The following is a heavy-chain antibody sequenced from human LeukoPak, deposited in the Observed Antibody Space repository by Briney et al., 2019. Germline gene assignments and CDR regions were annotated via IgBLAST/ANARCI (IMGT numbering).Heavy chain of an antibody. J-gene: IGHJ4*02. CDR1: GYTFTGYY. V-gene: IGHV1-2*02. Sequence: ASVKVSCKASGYTFTGYYMHWVRQAPGQGLEWMGWINPNSGDTNYPQKFQGRVTMTRDTSISTAYMELSRLRSDDTAVYYCARDTEWELLGSAGYWGQGTLVTVSS. CDR3: ARDTEWELLGSAGY. CDR2: INPNSGDT. D-gene: IGHD1-26*01.